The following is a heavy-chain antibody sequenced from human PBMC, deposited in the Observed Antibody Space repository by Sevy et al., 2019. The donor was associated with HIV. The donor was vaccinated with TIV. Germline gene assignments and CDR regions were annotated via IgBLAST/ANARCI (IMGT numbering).Heavy chain of an antibody. J-gene: IGHJ6*02. Sequence: SLKISCAASGFSFNDHAMHWVRQVPGKGLEWVSGVSWNSRNIGYADSVKGRFTISRDNANHFLYLEMNSLRPGDTAFYYCAKDINRGCDGINCYPYYYYFYGLDVWGQGTTVTVSS. D-gene: IGHD2-21*01. CDR3: AKDINRGCDGINCYPYYYYFYGLDV. V-gene: IGHV3-9*01. CDR2: VSWNSRNI. CDR1: GFSFNDHA.